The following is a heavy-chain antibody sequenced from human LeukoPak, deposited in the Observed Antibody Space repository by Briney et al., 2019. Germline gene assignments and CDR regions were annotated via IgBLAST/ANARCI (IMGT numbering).Heavy chain of an antibody. D-gene: IGHD3-9*01. V-gene: IGHV4-39*01. CDR3: ARGPYYDILTGYFYY. J-gene: IGHJ4*02. CDR1: GGSISSSSYY. CDR2: IYYSGST. Sequence: SETLSLTCTVSGGSISSSSYYWGWIRQPPGKGLEWIGSIYYSGSTYYNPSLKSRVTISVDTSKNQFSLKLSSVTAADTAVYYCARGPYYDILTGYFYYWGQGTLVTVSS.